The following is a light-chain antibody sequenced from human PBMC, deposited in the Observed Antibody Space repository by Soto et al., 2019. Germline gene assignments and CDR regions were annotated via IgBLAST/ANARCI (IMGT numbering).Light chain of an antibody. J-gene: IGKJ1*01. Sequence: DIQMTQSPSSLSASVGDRVTLTCRASQDISQYLAWHQQRPGKVPKLLIYYASTLQSGVPSRFSGSGSGTEFTLTISSLQPEDVATYYCLKYTKDAPGTFGQGTKVDIK. CDR3: LKYTKDAPGT. CDR1: QDISQY. CDR2: YAS. V-gene: IGKV1-27*01.